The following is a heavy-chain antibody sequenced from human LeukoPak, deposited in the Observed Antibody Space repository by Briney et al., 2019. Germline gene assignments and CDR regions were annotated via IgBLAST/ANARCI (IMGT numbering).Heavy chain of an antibody. CDR1: GGSISSSSYY. CDR2: IYYSGST. CDR3: ARGLRIGYCSSTSCYYFDY. Sequence: SETLSLTCTVSGGSISSSSYYWGWIRQPPGKGLEWIGSIYYSGSTYYNPSLKSRVTISVDTSKNQFSLKLSSVTAADTAVYYCARGLRIGYCSSTSCYYFDYWGQGTLVTVSS. D-gene: IGHD2-2*03. V-gene: IGHV4-39*01. J-gene: IGHJ4*02.